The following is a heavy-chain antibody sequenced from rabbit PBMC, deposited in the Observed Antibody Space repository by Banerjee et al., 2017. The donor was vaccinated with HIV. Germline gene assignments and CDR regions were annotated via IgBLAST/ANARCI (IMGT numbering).Heavy chain of an antibody. CDR2: INAITGKA. Sequence: EQLVESGGGLVQPGGSLTLSCTASGFSFSNKAVMCWVRQAPGKGLEWTACINAITGKAVYANWAKGRFTFSKTSSTTVTLQMTSLTAADTATYFCARGSATMTMVITGYYLNLWGPGTLVTVS. V-gene: IGHV1S45*01. CDR1: GFSFSNKAV. D-gene: IGHD2-1*01. J-gene: IGHJ4*01. CDR3: ARGSATMTMVITGYYLNL.